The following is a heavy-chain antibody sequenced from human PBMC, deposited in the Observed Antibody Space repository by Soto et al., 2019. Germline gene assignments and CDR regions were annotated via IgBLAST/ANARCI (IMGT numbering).Heavy chain of an antibody. CDR2: IYRSGST. D-gene: IGHD2-15*01. CDR3: ATRLGFCSGGSCYWGCWFDP. V-gene: IGHV4-4*02. J-gene: IGHJ5*02. Sequence: SETLSLTCAVSNGSISSPNWWSWVRQPPGKGLEWIGEIYRSGSTNYNPSLKSRVTISLDKSKNQVSLKLNSVTAADTAVYYCATRLGFCSGGSCYWGCWFDPWGQGILVTVSS. CDR1: NGSISSPNW.